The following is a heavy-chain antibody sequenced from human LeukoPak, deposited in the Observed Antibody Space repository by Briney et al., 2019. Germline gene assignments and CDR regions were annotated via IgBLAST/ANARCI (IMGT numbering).Heavy chain of an antibody. CDR2: IYHSGST. CDR3: ARGTHDFWSGYYNTHFDY. J-gene: IGHJ4*02. CDR1: GGSISSGGYS. V-gene: IGHV4-30-2*01. D-gene: IGHD3-3*01. Sequence: SETLSLTCAVSGGSISSGGYSWSWIRQPPGKGLEWIGYIYHSGSTYYNPSLKSRVTISVDRSKNQFSLKLSSVTAADTAVYYCARGTHDFWSGYYNTHFDYWGQGTLVTVSS.